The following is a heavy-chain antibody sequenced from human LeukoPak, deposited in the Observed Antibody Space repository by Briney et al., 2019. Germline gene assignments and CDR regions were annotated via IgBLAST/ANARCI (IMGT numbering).Heavy chain of an antibody. Sequence: PGRSLRLSCAASGFTFSSYSMNWVRQAPGKGLEWVSSISSSSSYIYYADSVKGRFTISRDNAKNSLYLQMNNLRAEDTAVYYCARENKQRLVTRYYYFGLDVWGQGTTVTVSS. V-gene: IGHV3-21*01. CDR3: ARENKQRLVTRYYYFGLDV. CDR1: GFTFSSYS. CDR2: ISSSSSYI. D-gene: IGHD6-13*01. J-gene: IGHJ6*02.